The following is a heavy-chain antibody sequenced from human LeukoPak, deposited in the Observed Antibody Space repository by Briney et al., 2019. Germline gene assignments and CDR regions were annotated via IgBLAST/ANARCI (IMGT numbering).Heavy chain of an antibody. J-gene: IGHJ2*01. D-gene: IGHD5-18*01. CDR1: GGTFSSYA. CDR2: IYPIFGAA. Sequence: SVKVSCKASGGTFSSYAISWVRQAPGQGLEWMGRIYPIFGAAKYAQKFQGRVTITTDQSTSTAYMELSSLRSEDPAGYYCARDFKDPIQLWLWYFDLWGRGTLVTVSS. V-gene: IGHV1-69*05. CDR3: ARDFKDPIQLWLWYFDL.